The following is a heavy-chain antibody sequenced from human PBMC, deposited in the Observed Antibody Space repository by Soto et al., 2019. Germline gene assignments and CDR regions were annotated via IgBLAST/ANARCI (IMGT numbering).Heavy chain of an antibody. D-gene: IGHD2-15*01. CDR3: ARDPSVANYWYFDL. Sequence: QVQLQESGPGLVKPSQTLSLTCTVSGGSISSGGNYWSWIRQRPGKGLEWIGYIYYSGSTYYNPSLKSRVTISVDTSKNQFSVKLSSVTAADTAVYYCARDPSVANYWYFDLWGRGTLVTVSS. V-gene: IGHV4-31*03. J-gene: IGHJ2*01. CDR1: GGSISSGGNY. CDR2: IYYSGST.